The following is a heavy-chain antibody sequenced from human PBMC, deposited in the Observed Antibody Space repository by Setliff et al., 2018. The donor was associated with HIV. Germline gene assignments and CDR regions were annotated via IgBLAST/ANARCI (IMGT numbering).Heavy chain of an antibody. V-gene: IGHV4-59*01. Sequence: PSETLSLTCTVSGGSISSYYWSWIRQPPGKGLEWIGYIYYSGSTNYNPSLKSRVTISVDTSKNQFSLKLSSVTAADTAVYYCARVVPAKNYYDSSPYFDYWVPETLLVTVSS. CDR2: IYYSGST. CDR3: ARVVPAKNYYDSSPYFDY. D-gene: IGHD3-22*01. CDR1: GGSISSYY. J-gene: IGHJ4*03.